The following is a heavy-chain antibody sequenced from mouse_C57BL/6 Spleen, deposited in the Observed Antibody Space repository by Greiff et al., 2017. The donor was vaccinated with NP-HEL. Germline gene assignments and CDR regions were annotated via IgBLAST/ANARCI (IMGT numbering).Heavy chain of an antibody. D-gene: IGHD2-4*01. Sequence: EVKLMESGGGLVKPGGSLKLSCAASGFTFSDYGMHWVRQAPEKGLEWVAYISSGSSTIYYADTVKGRFTISRDNAKNTLFLQMTSLRSEDTAMYYCARPGDYDEGFAYWGQGTLVTVSA. V-gene: IGHV5-17*01. CDR3: ARPGDYDEGFAY. CDR2: ISSGSSTI. CDR1: GFTFSDYG. J-gene: IGHJ3*01.